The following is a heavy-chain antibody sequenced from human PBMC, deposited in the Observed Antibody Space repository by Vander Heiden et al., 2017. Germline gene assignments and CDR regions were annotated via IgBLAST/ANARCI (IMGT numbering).Heavy chain of an antibody. CDR3: AKIPNYDFWSGYPYYFDY. CDR1: GSTFSSYA. V-gene: IGHV3-23*01. J-gene: IGHJ4*02. CDR2: ISGSGGST. Sequence: EVQLLESGGGLVQPGGSLRLSCAASGSTFSSYAMSWVRQAPGKGLEWVSAISGSGGSTYYADSVKGRFTISRDNSKNTLYLQMNSLRAEDTAVYYCAKIPNYDFWSGYPYYFDYWGQGTLVTVSS. D-gene: IGHD3-3*01.